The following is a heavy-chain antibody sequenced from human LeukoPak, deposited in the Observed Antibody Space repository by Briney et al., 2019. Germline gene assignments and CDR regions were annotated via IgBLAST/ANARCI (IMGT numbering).Heavy chain of an antibody. J-gene: IGHJ3*02. Sequence: SETLSLTCTVSGGSISSSSYYWGWIRQPPGKGLEWIGSIYYSGSTYYNPSLKSRVTISVDTSKNQFSLKLSSVTAADTAVYYCARALKFFWSGYQNGAFDIWGQGTMVTVSS. V-gene: IGHV4-39*01. CDR1: GGSISSSSYY. CDR2: IYYSGST. CDR3: ARALKFFWSGYQNGAFDI. D-gene: IGHD3-3*01.